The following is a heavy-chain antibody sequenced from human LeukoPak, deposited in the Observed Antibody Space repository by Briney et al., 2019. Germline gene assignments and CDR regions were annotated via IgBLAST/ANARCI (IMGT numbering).Heavy chain of an antibody. CDR3: ARENGSGWTGAFDI. Sequence: GGSLRLSCAASGFTFSSYSMNWVRQAPGKGLEWVSSISSSSSYIYYADPVKGRFTISRDNAKNSLYLQMNSLRAEDTAVYYCARENGSGWTGAFDIWGQGTMVTVSS. CDR1: GFTFSSYS. CDR2: ISSSSSYI. D-gene: IGHD6-19*01. V-gene: IGHV3-21*01. J-gene: IGHJ3*02.